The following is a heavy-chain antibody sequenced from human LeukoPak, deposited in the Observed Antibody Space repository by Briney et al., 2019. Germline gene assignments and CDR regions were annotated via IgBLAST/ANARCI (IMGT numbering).Heavy chain of an antibody. CDR2: IYYSGST. V-gene: IGHV4-30-4*01. CDR1: GASISSGDYY. Sequence: SETLSLTCAVSGASISSGDYYWSWIRQPPGKGLECIGHIYYSGSTYYNPSLKSRVTISVDTSKNQFSLKLSSVTAADTAVYYCARGRGVPYYYDSSGYYPADYWGQGTLVTVSS. J-gene: IGHJ4*02. CDR3: ARGRGVPYYYDSSGYYPADY. D-gene: IGHD3-22*01.